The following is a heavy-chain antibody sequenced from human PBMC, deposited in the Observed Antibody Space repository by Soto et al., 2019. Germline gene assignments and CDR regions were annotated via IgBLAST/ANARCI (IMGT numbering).Heavy chain of an antibody. CDR1: GFTFSSYG. V-gene: IGHV3-33*01. CDR3: ARDLGTYGDYDDAFDI. D-gene: IGHD4-17*01. Sequence: GGSLRLSCAASGFTFSSYGMHWVRQAPGKGLEWVAVIWYDGSNKYYADSVKGRFTISRDNSKNTLYLQMNSLRAEDTAVYYCARDLGTYGDYDDAFDIWGQGTMVTVSS. J-gene: IGHJ3*02. CDR2: IWYDGSNK.